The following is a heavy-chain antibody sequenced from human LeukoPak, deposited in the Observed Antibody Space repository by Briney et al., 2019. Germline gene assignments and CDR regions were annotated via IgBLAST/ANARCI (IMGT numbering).Heavy chain of an antibody. CDR2: ISYDGSNK. D-gene: IGHD3-10*01. J-gene: IGHJ4*02. CDR3: ARDFAASGEVSLVYYGSGIENAEY. V-gene: IGHV3-30-3*01. CDR1: GFTFSSYA. Sequence: PGGSLRLSCAASGFTFSSYAMHWVRQAPGKGLEWVAVISYDGSNKYYADSVKGRFTISRDNSKNTLYLQMNSLRAEDTAVYYCARDFAASGEVSLVYYGSGIENAEYWGQGTLVTVSS.